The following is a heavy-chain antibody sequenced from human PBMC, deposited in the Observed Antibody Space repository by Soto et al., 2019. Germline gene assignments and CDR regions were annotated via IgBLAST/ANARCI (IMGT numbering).Heavy chain of an antibody. CDR2: TNPRGGST. CDR1: GSTFTRYY. CDR3: ARATVGAETGYYYYAIDV. D-gene: IGHD1-26*01. V-gene: IGHV1-46*01. Sequence: KVSCKASGSTFTRYYMHSVRQAAGQGLEGIGITNPRGGSTRYAKKFGCRATMTRNTPTRTGYMDLCCLKSEKTGGYYCARATVGAETGYYYYAIDVWDQLTTATVSS. J-gene: IGHJ6*02.